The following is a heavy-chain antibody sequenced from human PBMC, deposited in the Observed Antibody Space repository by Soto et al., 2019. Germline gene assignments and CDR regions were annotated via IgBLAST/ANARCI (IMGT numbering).Heavy chain of an antibody. CDR3: ASGIEGWYQGSYFYGMDV. D-gene: IGHD6-19*01. CDR1: GGSVSSGSYY. V-gene: IGHV4-61*01. J-gene: IGHJ6*02. Sequence: QVQLQESGPGLVKPSETLSLTCTVSGGSVSSGSYYWSWIRQPPGKGLEWIGYIYYSGSTNYNPSLKSRVTISVDTSKNQFSLKLSSVTAADTAVYYCASGIEGWYQGSYFYGMDVWGQGTTVTVSS. CDR2: IYYSGST.